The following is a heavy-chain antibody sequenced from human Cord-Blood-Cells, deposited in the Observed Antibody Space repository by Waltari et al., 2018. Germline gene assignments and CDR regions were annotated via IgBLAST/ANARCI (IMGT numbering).Heavy chain of an antibody. CDR2: IGTAGDT. J-gene: IGHJ6*02. Sequence: EVQLVESGGGLVQPGGSLRLSCAASGFTFSSYDMHWVRQATGKGLEWVSAIGTAGDTYYPGSVKGRFTISRENAKNSLYLQMNSLRAGDTAVYYCARAIKGESMVQGVITYYYGMDVWGQGTTVTVSS. V-gene: IGHV3-13*01. CDR1: GFTFSSYD. D-gene: IGHD3-10*01. CDR3: ARAIKGESMVQGVITYYYGMDV.